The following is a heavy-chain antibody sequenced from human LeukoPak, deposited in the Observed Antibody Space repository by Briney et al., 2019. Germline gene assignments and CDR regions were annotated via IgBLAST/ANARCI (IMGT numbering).Heavy chain of an antibody. CDR1: GYTFTSYY. D-gene: IGHD6-13*01. V-gene: IGHV1-46*01. CDR3: ASNLRELVRFSYYYYGMDV. Sequence: ASGKVCCHASGYTFTSYYIHWVRQAPGQGLEWRGIINPSVGSTSYAQKFQGRVTMTRDTSTSTVYMELSSLRSEDTAVYDCASNLRELVRFSYYYYGMDVWGKGTTVTVSS. CDR2: INPSVGST. J-gene: IGHJ6*04.